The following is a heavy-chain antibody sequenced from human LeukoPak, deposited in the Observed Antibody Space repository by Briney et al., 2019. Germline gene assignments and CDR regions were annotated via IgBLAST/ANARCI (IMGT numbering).Heavy chain of an antibody. D-gene: IGHD6-19*01. Sequence: GGSLRLSCAASGFTFSSYWMTWVRQAPGKGLEWVANIKQDGGESYYVDSVKGRFTISRENAKNSLYLQMNNLRAEDTAVYYCVRNLAVAGTCFDSWGQGTLVTVSS. V-gene: IGHV3-7*03. J-gene: IGHJ4*02. CDR3: VRNLAVAGTCFDS. CDR2: IKQDGGES. CDR1: GFTFSSYW.